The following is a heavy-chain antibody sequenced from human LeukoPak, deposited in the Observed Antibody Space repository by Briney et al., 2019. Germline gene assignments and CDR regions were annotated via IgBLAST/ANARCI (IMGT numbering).Heavy chain of an antibody. CDR2: IYSSGST. CDR3: ARSRGRLLLIDY. J-gene: IGHJ4*02. D-gene: IGHD2-15*01. V-gene: IGHV4-4*07. Sequence: SETLSLTCTVSGGSISNYYWNWIRQPAGKGLEWIGRIYSSGSTNYNPSLKSRVTMSVDTSKNQFSLNLSSVTAADSAVYYCARSRGRLLLIDYWGQGALATVSS. CDR1: GGSISNYY.